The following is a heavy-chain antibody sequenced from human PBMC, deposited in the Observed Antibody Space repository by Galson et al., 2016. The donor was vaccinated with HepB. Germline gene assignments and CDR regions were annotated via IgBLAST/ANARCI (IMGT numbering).Heavy chain of an antibody. V-gene: IGHV3-23*01. Sequence: SLRLSCAASGFTFSSYGMSWVRQAPGKGLEWVSSISATGGSTYYADSLKGRFTISRGNSKDTLFLQMNSLSAEDTAVYYCAKDPYYYGSGASVFDSWGQGTLVTVSS. J-gene: IGHJ4*02. CDR3: AKDPYYYGSGASVFDS. CDR2: ISATGGST. CDR1: GFTFSSYG. D-gene: IGHD3-10*01.